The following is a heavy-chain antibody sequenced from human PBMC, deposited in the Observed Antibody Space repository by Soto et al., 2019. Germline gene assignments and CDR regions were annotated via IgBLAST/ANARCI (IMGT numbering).Heavy chain of an antibody. Sequence: PGESLKISCKGSGYRFVSEYIAWVRQMPGKGLEWMGTVYPVDSDTWYSPSFQGQVSISVDKSISTAYLQWSSLQASDTAMYFCAIIYDSSDSYLDYWGQGTLVTVSS. V-gene: IGHV5-51*01. CDR2: VYPVDSDT. CDR1: GYRFVSEY. CDR3: AIIYDSSDSYLDY. D-gene: IGHD3-22*01. J-gene: IGHJ4*02.